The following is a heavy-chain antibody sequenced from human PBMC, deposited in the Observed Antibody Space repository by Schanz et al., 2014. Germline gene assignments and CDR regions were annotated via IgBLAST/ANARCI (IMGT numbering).Heavy chain of an antibody. J-gene: IGHJ6*02. V-gene: IGHV3-23*04. D-gene: IGHD2-15*01. CDR3: AKARRKSNCSGGRCFHYSYYGMDV. CDR1: GFTVSSDH. CDR2: ISASGGST. Sequence: EVRLVESGGGLVQPGGSLGLSCVVSGFTVSSDHMSWIRQPPGKGLEWVSTISASGGSTYYADSVKGRFTISRDNSKNILYLQMNSLRAEDTAVYYCAKARRKSNCSGGRCFHYSYYGMDVWGQGTTVTVSS.